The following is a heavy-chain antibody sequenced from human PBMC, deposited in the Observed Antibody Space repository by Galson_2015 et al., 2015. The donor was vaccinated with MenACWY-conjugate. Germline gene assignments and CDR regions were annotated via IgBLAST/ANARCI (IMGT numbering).Heavy chain of an antibody. CDR2: ISSTSTTI. D-gene: IGHD3-10*01. J-gene: IGHJ5*02. CDR3: ARDYGSGTYYMGWFDP. CDR1: RSSFRTYN. Sequence: SLRLSCAASRSSFRTYNMNWVRQAPGKGLEWVSYISSTSTTIYYADSVKGRFTISRDNAKNSLYLQMNSLRDEDTAVYYCARDYGSGTYYMGWFDPWGQGTLVTVSS. V-gene: IGHV3-48*02.